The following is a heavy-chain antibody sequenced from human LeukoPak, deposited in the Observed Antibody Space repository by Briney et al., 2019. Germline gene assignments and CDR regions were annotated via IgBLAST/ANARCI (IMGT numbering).Heavy chain of an antibody. CDR1: GFTFSSYG. V-gene: IGHV3-30*18. Sequence: GRSLRLSCAASGFTFSSYGMHRVRQAPGKGLEWVAVISYDGSNKYYADSVKGRFTISRDNSKNTLSLQMNSLRAEDTAVYYCAKSGAVAGSNWFDPWGQGTLVTVSS. J-gene: IGHJ5*02. CDR3: AKSGAVAGSNWFDP. CDR2: ISYDGSNK. D-gene: IGHD6-19*01.